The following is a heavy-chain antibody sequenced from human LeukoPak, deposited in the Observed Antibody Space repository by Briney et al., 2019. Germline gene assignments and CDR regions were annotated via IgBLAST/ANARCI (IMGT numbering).Heavy chain of an antibody. Sequence: ASVKVSCKASGGTFSSYAISWVRQAPGQGLEWMGRIIPILGIANYAQKFQGRVTITADKSTSTAYMELSSLRSEDTAVYYCASSSSIQINYYYYYMDVWGKGTTVTVSS. CDR1: GGTFSSYA. CDR3: ASSSSIQINYYYYYMDV. V-gene: IGHV1-69*04. CDR2: IIPILGIA. D-gene: IGHD6-6*01. J-gene: IGHJ6*03.